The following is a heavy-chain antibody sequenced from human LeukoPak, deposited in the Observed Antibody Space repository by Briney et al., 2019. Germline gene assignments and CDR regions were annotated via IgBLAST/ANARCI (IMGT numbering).Heavy chain of an antibody. J-gene: IGHJ6*03. CDR1: GGSFSGYS. V-gene: IGHV4-34*01. CDR2: IIHSGST. CDR3: ARGLTELGTAYYYYMHV. Sequence: SETLSLTCAVYGGSFSGYSWSWIRQSPGTGLEWIADIIHSGSTNYNSSLKSRVTISLDTSKNQFSLNLTSVTAADTAVYYCARGLTELGTAYYYYMHVWGKGTTVIVSS. D-gene: IGHD7-27*01.